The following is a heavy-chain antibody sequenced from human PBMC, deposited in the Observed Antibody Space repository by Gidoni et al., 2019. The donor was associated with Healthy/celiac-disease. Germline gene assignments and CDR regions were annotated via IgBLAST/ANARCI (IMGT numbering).Heavy chain of an antibody. J-gene: IGHJ5*02. CDR1: GGAFSGYD. CDR3: ARGSPLLNWFDT. V-gene: IGHV4-34*01. Sequence: QLQLQQWGAGLLKPSETLSLTCAVYGGAFSGYDWSWSRQPPGKGLEWIGEIKHSGSTNYNPSLKSRVTISVDTSKNQFSLKLSSVTAADTAVYYCARGSPLLNWFDTWGQGTLVTVSS. CDR2: IKHSGST.